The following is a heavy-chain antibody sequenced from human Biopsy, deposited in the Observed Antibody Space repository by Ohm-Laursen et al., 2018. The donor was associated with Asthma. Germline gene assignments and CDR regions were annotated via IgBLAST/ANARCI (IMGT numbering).Heavy chain of an antibody. CDR2: ISFDGSNK. Sequence: SLRLSCAASGFTFSNYGMHWVRQAPGKGLDWVAVISFDGSNKNYTDSVKGRFTISRDNSRNTLHLQMNSLRAENTAVYYCAKDVFPGWELRRGPDYWGQGTLVTVSS. CDR1: GFTFSNYG. D-gene: IGHD1-26*01. V-gene: IGHV3-30*18. J-gene: IGHJ4*02. CDR3: AKDVFPGWELRRGPDY.